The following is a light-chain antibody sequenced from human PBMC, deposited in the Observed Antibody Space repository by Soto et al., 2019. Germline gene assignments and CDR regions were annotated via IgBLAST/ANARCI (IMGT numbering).Light chain of an antibody. V-gene: IGKV3-11*01. Sequence: DIVLTQSPATLSLSPGERATLSCRASQSISSDLAWYQQKPGQAPRLLIYDASKRASGIPARFSGSGSGKDFTLTISSLETEDFAVYYCQQRGNWPFTFGGGTKVEIK. J-gene: IGKJ4*01. CDR1: QSISSD. CDR3: QQRGNWPFT. CDR2: DAS.